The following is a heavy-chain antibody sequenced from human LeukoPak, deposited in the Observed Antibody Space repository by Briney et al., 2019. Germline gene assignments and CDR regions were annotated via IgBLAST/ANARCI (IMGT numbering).Heavy chain of an antibody. CDR2: ISYDGSNK. CDR3: ANPAGYPFIHCFAY. CDR1: GFTFSSYG. D-gene: IGHD3-9*01. J-gene: IGHJ4*02. V-gene: IGHV3-30*18. Sequence: GGSLRLSCAASGFTFSSYGMHWVRQAPGKGLEWVAVISYDGSNKYYADSVKGRFTISRDNSKNTLYLQMNSLRAEDTAVYYCANPAGYPFIHCFAYWGQGTLVTVSS.